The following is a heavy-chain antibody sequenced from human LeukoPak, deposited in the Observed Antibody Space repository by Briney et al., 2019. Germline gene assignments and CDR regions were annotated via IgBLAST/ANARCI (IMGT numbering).Heavy chain of an antibody. D-gene: IGHD4-11*01. CDR3: ARETVTNHDAFDI. CDR2: ISHERSNT. V-gene: IGHV3-30-3*01. J-gene: IGHJ3*02. Sequence: GGALRLSCSASGLNYSNHAMHGVRQPPGKGLNWVAVISHERSNTYYAHSVKGRFTSSRQNSKHTVDLQMNSLRAEYTAVYYCARETVTNHDAFDIGGRGAMVPVPS. CDR1: GLNYSNHA.